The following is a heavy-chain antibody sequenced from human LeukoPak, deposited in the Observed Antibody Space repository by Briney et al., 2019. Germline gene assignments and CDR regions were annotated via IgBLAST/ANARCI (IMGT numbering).Heavy chain of an antibody. D-gene: IGHD2-2*01. CDR1: GGTFSSYA. V-gene: IGHV1-2*06. J-gene: IGHJ4*02. CDR3: ARAPPAGILVVPKNKNFDY. CDR2: INPNSGGT. Sequence: ASVKVSCKASGGTFSSYAISWVRQAPGQGLEWMGRINPNSGGTNYAQKFQGRVTMTRDTSISTAYMELSRLRSDDTAVYYCARAPPAGILVVPKNKNFDYWGQGTLVTVSS.